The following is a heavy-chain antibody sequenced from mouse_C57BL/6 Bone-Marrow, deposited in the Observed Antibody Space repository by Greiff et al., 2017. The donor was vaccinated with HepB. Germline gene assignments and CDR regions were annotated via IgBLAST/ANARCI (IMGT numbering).Heavy chain of an antibody. CDR3: ARVYYYGSGYFDV. J-gene: IGHJ1*03. CDR1: GYAFTNYL. Sequence: QVQLKQSGAELVRPGTSVKVSCKASGYAFTNYLIEWVKQRPGQGLEWIGVINPGSGGTNYNEKFKGKATLTADKSSSTAYMQLSSLTSEDSAVYFCARVYYYGSGYFDVWGTGTTVTVSS. V-gene: IGHV1-54*01. CDR2: INPGSGGT. D-gene: IGHD1-1*01.